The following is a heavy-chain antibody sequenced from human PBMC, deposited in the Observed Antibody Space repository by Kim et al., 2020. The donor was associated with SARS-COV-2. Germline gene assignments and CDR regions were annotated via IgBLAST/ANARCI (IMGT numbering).Heavy chain of an antibody. V-gene: IGHV1-24*01. CDR2: FDPEDGET. D-gene: IGHD6-13*01. CDR3: ATSGDSSSFFKYYGMDV. Sequence: ASVKVSCKVSGYTLTELSMHWVRQAPGKGLEWMGGFDPEDGETIYEQKFQGRVTMTEDTSTDTAYMELSSLRSEDTAVYYCATSGDSSSFFKYYGMDVWGQGTTVTVSS. J-gene: IGHJ6*02. CDR1: GYTLTELS.